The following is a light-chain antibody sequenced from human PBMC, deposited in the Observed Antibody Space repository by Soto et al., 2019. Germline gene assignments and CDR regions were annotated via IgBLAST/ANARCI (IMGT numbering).Light chain of an antibody. CDR2: AAS. Sequence: DIQLTQSPSFLSASVGDRVTITCRASQGISSYLAWYQQKPGKAPKLLIYAASTLQSGVPSRFSGSGSGTEFTLTISSLQPEDFATYYCQQRKSYPRTFGQGTKVEIK. J-gene: IGKJ1*01. CDR1: QGISSY. CDR3: QQRKSYPRT. V-gene: IGKV1-9*01.